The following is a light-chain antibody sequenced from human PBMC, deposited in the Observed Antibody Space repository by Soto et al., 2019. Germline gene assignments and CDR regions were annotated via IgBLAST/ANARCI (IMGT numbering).Light chain of an antibody. V-gene: IGLV2-8*01. Sequence: QSALTQPPSASGSPGQSVTISGTGTSSDVDDYNYVSWYQQHPGKAPKLMIYEVNKRPSGVPDRFSGSKSGNTASLTVSGLQAEDEADYYCSSYAGYSNLVFGGGTKLTVL. CDR3: SSYAGYSNLV. J-gene: IGLJ2*01. CDR1: SSDVDDYNY. CDR2: EVN.